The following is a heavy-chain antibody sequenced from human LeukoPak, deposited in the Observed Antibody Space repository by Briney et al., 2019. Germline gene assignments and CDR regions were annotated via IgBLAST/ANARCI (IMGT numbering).Heavy chain of an antibody. CDR2: INHSGST. Sequence: PSETLSLTCAVYGGSFSGYYWSWIRQPPGKGLEWIGEINHSGSTNYNPSLKSRVTISVDTSKNQFSLKLSSVTAADTAVYYCARDATSPPTVMAPIPSYYFDYWGQGTLVTVSS. D-gene: IGHD5-18*01. V-gene: IGHV4-34*01. J-gene: IGHJ4*02. CDR3: ARDATSPPTVMAPIPSYYFDY. CDR1: GGSFSGYY.